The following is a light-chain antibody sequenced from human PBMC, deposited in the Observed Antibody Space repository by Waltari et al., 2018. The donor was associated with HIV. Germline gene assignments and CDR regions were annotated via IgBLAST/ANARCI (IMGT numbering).Light chain of an antibody. CDR1: VDINSV. CDR2: SVS. V-gene: IGKV1-8*01. Sequence: AIRMTQSPSSLSASPGDGLNITCRASVDINSVLAWYRQKPGKAPELLISSVSALRTGVPSRFSGSGSGTDFTLSISCLQSDDFGTYYCQQYSQFPLSFGGGTKVE. J-gene: IGKJ4*01. CDR3: QQYSQFPLS.